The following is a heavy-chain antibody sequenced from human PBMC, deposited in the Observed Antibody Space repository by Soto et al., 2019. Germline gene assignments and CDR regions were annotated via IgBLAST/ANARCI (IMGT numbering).Heavy chain of an antibody. V-gene: IGHV4-4*07. CDR1: GASMNSYH. D-gene: IGHD6-13*01. CDR3: ARDQGVAAAGITWFDP. J-gene: IGHJ5*02. Sequence: QVQLQASGPGLVKPSETLSLTCTVSGASMNSYHWSWIRQPAGKGLEWIGHIHSSGRTNYNPSLKRRVTMSVDTSKNQFSLRLMSLTAADTAVYYCARDQGVAAAGITWFDPWGQGSLVTVSS. CDR2: IHSSGRT.